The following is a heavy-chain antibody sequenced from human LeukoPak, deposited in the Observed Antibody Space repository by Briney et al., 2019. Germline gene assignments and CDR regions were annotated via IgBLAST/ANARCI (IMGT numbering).Heavy chain of an antibody. V-gene: IGHV1-3*01. CDR1: GYTFTSYA. CDR2: INAGNGNT. J-gene: IGHJ3*02. D-gene: IGHD3-9*01. CDR3: ARSRDYDILTGYHSDAFDI. Sequence: ASVKVSFKASGYTFTSYAMHWVRQAPGQRLEWMGWINAGNGNTKYSQKFQGRVTITRDTSASTAYMELSSLRSEDTAVYYCARSRDYDILTGYHSDAFDIWGQGTMVTVSS.